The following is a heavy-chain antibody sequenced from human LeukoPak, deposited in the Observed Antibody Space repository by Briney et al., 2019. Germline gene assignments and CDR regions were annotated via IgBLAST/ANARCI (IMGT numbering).Heavy chain of an antibody. J-gene: IGHJ4*02. CDR1: GFTFTNYV. CDR2: IGGSGKNI. Sequence: GGSLRLSCAASGFTFTNYVMGWVRQAPGKGLDWVAGIGGSGKNIHYADSVKGRFTIFRDNSKNTLYLQMNSLRAEDTAVYYCAKDRGYFEVFEYWGQGTLVTVSS. V-gene: IGHV3-23*01. CDR3: AKDRGYFEVFEY. D-gene: IGHD3-9*01.